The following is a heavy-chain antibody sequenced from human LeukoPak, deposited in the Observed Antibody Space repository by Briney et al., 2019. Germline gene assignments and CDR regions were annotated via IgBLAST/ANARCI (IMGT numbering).Heavy chain of an antibody. J-gene: IGHJ4*02. D-gene: IGHD4/OR15-4a*01. Sequence: GGSLRLSCAASGFTFISYAMSWVRQAPGKGLEWVANIKKDGSEKYYVDSVKGRFIISRDDAKKSVYLQMNSLRAEDTAVYYCARDWRAMTVAYWGQGTLVTVFS. CDR3: ARDWRAMTVAY. CDR2: IKKDGSEK. CDR1: GFTFISYA. V-gene: IGHV3-7*01.